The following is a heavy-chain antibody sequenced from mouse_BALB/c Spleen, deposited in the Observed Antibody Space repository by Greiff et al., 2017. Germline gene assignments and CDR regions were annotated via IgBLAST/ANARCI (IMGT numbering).Heavy chain of an antibody. CDR2: ISSGGST. D-gene: IGHD2-3*01. CDR3: ARGDGSDFDY. Sequence: EVQVVESGGGLVKPGGSLKLSCAASGFTFSSYAMSWVRQTPEKRLEWVASISSGGSTYYPDSVKGRFTISRDNARNILYRQMSSLRSEDTAMYYCARGDGSDFDYWGQGTTLTVSS. J-gene: IGHJ2*01. CDR1: GFTFSSYA. V-gene: IGHV5-6-5*01.